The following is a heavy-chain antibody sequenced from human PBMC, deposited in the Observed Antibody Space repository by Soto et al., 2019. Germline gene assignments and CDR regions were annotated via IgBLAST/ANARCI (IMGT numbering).Heavy chain of an antibody. Sequence: KPSETLSLTCTVSGGSISSGGYYWSWIRQHPGKGLEWIGYIYYSGSTYYNPSLKSRVTISVDTSKNQFSLKLSSVTAADTAVYYCARDLRFLEWLSWFDPWGQGTLVTVSS. V-gene: IGHV4-31*03. CDR3: ARDLRFLEWLSWFDP. CDR1: GGSISSGGYY. CDR2: IYYSGST. J-gene: IGHJ5*02. D-gene: IGHD3-3*01.